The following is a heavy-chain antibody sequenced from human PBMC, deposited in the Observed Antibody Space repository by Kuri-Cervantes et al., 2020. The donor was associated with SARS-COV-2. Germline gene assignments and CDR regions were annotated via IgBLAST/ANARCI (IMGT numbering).Heavy chain of an antibody. D-gene: IGHD6-6*01. CDR3: ARGSGIAARPSTYNWFDP. CDR1: GGSFSGYY. V-gene: IGHV4-34*01. Sequence: SETLSLTCAVYGGSFSGYYWSWIRQPPGKGLEWIGEINHSGSTNYNPSLKSRVTISVDTSKSQFSLKLSSVTTADTAVYYCARGSGIAARPSTYNWFDPWGQGTLVTVSS. CDR2: INHSGST. J-gene: IGHJ5*02.